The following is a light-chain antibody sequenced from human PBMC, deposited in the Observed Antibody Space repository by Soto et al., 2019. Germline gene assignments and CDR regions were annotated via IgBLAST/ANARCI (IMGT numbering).Light chain of an antibody. CDR3: QHYCYSRYFS. Sequence: EIVLTQSPGTLSLSPGERATLSCRASQSVSSNYLAWYQQKPGQAPRLLIYGVSSRATGIPDRFSGSGSGTDFTLTISRLEPEDFAVYYCQHYCYSRYFSFGPGTKVEIK. V-gene: IGKV3-20*01. CDR1: QSVSSNY. J-gene: IGKJ3*01. CDR2: GVS.